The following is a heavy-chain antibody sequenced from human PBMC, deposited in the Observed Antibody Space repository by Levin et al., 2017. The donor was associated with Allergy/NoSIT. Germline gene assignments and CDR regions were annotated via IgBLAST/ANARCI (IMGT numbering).Heavy chain of an antibody. CDR1: GFTFSSYS. J-gene: IGHJ4*02. CDR2: ISSSSSYI. CDR3: ATVAGDY. Sequence: PGESLKISCAASGFTFSSYSMNWVRQALGKGLEWDSSISSSSSYIYYADSVKGRFTISRDNAKNSLYLQMNSLRAEDTAVYYCATVAGDYWGQGTLVTVSS. D-gene: IGHD6-19*01. V-gene: IGHV3-21*01.